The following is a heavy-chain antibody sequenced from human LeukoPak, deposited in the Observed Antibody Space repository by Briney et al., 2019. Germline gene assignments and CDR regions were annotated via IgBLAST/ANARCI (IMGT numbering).Heavy chain of an antibody. CDR2: IYYSGST. J-gene: IGHJ5*02. V-gene: IGHV4-59*01. D-gene: IGHD3-22*01. CDR3: ASVMIPHRDGLDP. CDR1: GGSISSYY. Sequence: PSETLSLTCTVSGGSISSYYWSWIRQPPGKGLEWIGYIYYSGSTNYNPSLKSRVTISVDTSKNQFSLKLSSVTAADTAVYYCASVMIPHRDGLDPWGQGTLVTVSS.